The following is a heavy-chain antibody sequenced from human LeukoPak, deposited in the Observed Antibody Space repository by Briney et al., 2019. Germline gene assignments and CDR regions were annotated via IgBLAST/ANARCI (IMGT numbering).Heavy chain of an antibody. CDR3: ARVVPPTDYGSGSYFWDPYYFDY. CDR2: INPSGGST. V-gene: IGHV1-46*01. CDR1: GYTFTSYY. Sequence: GASVKVSCKASGYTFTSYYMHWVRQAPGQGLEWMGIINPSGGSTSYAQKFQGRVTMTRDMPTSTVYMELSSLRSEDTAVYYCARVVPPTDYGSGSYFWDPYYFDYWGQGTLVTVSS. D-gene: IGHD3-10*01. J-gene: IGHJ4*02.